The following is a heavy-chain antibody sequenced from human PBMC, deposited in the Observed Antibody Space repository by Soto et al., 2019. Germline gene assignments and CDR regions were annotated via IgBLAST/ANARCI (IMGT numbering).Heavy chain of an antibody. CDR2: IIPIFGTA. V-gene: IGHV1-69*01. D-gene: IGHD6-25*01. Sequence: QVQLVQSGAEVKKPGSSVKVSCEASGGTFSSYAISWVRQAPGQGLEWMGGIIPIFGTANYAQKFQGRVTITADESTSTAYMELSSLRSEDTAVYYCASRMHSGAPDAFDIWGQGTMVTVSS. CDR1: GGTFSSYA. J-gene: IGHJ3*02. CDR3: ASRMHSGAPDAFDI.